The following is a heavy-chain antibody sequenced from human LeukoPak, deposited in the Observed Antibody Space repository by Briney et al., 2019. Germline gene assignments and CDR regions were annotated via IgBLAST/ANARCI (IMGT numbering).Heavy chain of an antibody. CDR2: IYYSGST. D-gene: IGHD2-15*01. CDR3: ARGLRCSGGSCYSAYYYYYYYMDV. CDR1: GGSISSYY. V-gene: IGHV4-59*01. Sequence: SETLSLTCTVSGGSISSYYWSWIRQPPGKGLEWIGYIYYSGSTNYNPSLKSRVTISVDTSKNQFSLKLSSVTAADTAVYYCARGLRCSGGSCYSAYYYYYYYMDVWGKGTTVTVSS. J-gene: IGHJ6*03.